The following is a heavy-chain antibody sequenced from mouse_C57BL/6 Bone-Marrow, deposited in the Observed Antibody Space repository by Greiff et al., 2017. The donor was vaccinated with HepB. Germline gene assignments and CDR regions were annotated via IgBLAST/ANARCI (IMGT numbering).Heavy chain of an antibody. Sequence: EVQLQQSGPELVKPGASVKISCKASGYSFTGYYMNWVKQSPEKSLEWIGEINPSTGGTTYNQKFKAKATLTVDKSSSTAYMQLKSLTSEDSAVYCCARYGGSSYEDYFDYWGQGTTLTGSS. D-gene: IGHD1-1*01. J-gene: IGHJ2*01. CDR3: ARYGGSSYEDYFDY. CDR1: GYSFTGYY. V-gene: IGHV1-42*01. CDR2: INPSTGGT.